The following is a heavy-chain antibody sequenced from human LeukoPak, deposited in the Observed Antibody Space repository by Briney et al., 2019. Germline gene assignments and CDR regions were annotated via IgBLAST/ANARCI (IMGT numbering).Heavy chain of an antibody. J-gene: IGHJ4*02. CDR1: GFTFNSYA. CDR3: AKDSYYGSGGFWGYFDF. CDR2: ISGSGDST. Sequence: GGSLRLSCAASGFTFNSYAMSWVRQAPGKGLEWVSTISGSGDSTYYADSVKGRFTISRDNSKNTLSLQVNSLRAEDTAVYYCAKDSYYGSGGFWGYFDFWAREPWSPSPQ. D-gene: IGHD3-10*01. V-gene: IGHV3-23*01.